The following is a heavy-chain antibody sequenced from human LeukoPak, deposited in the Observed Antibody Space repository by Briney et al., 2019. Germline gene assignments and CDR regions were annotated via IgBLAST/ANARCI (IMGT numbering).Heavy chain of an antibody. CDR3: ARTNTIFGVAFDY. CDR1: GGSISSSSYY. Sequence: SETLSLTCTVSGGSISSSSYYWGWIRQPPGKGLEWIGSIYYSGSTYYNPSLKSRVTISVDTSKNQFSLKLSSVTAADTAVYYCARTNTIFGVAFDYWGQGTLVTVSS. V-gene: IGHV4-39*07. J-gene: IGHJ4*02. D-gene: IGHD3-3*01. CDR2: IYYSGST.